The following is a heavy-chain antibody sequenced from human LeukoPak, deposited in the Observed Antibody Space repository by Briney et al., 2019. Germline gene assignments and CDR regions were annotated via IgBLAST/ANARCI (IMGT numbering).Heavy chain of an antibody. CDR1: GYTFTDYY. CDR3: AIGGYQAGDY. J-gene: IGHJ4*02. Sequence: GATVKISCKVSGYTFTDYYMHWVQQAPGKGLERMGLVDPEDGETIYAEKFQGRVTITADTSTDTAYMELSSLRSEDTAVYYCAIGGYQAGDYWGQGTLVTVSS. V-gene: IGHV1-69-2*01. CDR2: VDPEDGET. D-gene: IGHD1-26*01.